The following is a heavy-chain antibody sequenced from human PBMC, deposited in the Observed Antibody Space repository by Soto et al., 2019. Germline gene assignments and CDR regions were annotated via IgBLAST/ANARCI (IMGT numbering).Heavy chain of an antibody. V-gene: IGHV1-18*01. CDR2: ISAYNGNT. D-gene: IGHD2-8*01. CDR3: ARGGEYCTSGVCSFYGMEA. J-gene: IGHJ6*02. Sequence: QVQLVQSGAEVKKPGASGKVSCKASGYTFTSYGISWVRQAPGQGLEWVGWISAYNGNTNYAQKFQGRVTMTTDTSTNKAYMELRRLRSADTAVYYCARGGEYCTSGVCSFYGMEAWGQGTTVTVSS. CDR1: GYTFTSYG.